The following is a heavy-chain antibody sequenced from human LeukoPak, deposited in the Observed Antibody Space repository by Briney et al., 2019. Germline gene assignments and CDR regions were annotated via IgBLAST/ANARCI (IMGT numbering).Heavy chain of an antibody. CDR2: IYPADSDT. V-gene: IGHV5-51*01. Sequence: GESLKISCQGLGYIFRSYWIVWVRQMPGKGLEWMGIIYPADSDTRYSPSFQGQVTISVDKSISTAYLQWSSLKASDTAMYYCARHRSCSTTNRSPSPYWGQGTLVTVSS. D-gene: IGHD2-2*01. J-gene: IGHJ4*02. CDR3: ARHRSCSTTNRSPSPY. CDR1: GYIFRSYW.